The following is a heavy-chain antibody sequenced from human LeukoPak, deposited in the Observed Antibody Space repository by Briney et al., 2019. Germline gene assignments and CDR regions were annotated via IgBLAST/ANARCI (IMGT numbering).Heavy chain of an antibody. Sequence: PSETLSLTCTVSGGSISSSSYYWGWIRQPPGKGLEWIGSIYYSGSTYYNPSLKSRVTISVDTSKNQFSLKLSSVTAADTAVYYCARADYGGLNYYYYYMHVWGKGTTVTVSS. V-gene: IGHV4-39*01. D-gene: IGHD4-23*01. J-gene: IGHJ6*03. CDR1: GGSISSSSYY. CDR3: ARADYGGLNYYYYYMHV. CDR2: IYYSGST.